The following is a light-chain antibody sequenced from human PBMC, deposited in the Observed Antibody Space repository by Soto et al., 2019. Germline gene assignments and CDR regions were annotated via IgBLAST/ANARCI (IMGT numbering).Light chain of an antibody. Sequence: DIQMTQSPSTLSASVGDRVTITCRASQSISSWLAWYQQKPGKAPKLLIYDASSLEGGVPSRFSGRGSGTEFTLTISSLQPDDFATYYCQQYNSYWTFGQGTKVEIK. V-gene: IGKV1-5*01. CDR1: QSISSW. J-gene: IGKJ1*01. CDR2: DAS. CDR3: QQYNSYWT.